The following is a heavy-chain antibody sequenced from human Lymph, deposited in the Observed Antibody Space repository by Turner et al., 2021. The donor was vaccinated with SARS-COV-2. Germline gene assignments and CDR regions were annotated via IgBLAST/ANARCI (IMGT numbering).Heavy chain of an antibody. J-gene: IGHJ4*01. CDR3: ASAFFYDSSGYYDYF. CDR2: IYTSGST. V-gene: IGHV4-4*07. Sequence: QVQLQESGPGLLKPSETLSLTCTVAGGPLSSYYWSWIRQPAGKGLEWLGRIYTSGSTNHNPSLKSRVTMSVDTSKNQFSLRLSSGTAADTAVYYCASAFFYDSSGYYDYF. D-gene: IGHD3-22*01. CDR1: GGPLSSYY.